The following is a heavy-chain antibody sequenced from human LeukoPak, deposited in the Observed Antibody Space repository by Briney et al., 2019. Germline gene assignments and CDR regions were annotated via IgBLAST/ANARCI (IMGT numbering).Heavy chain of an antibody. Sequence: ASVKVSCKASGYTFTSYDINWVRQATGQGLEWMGWMNPNSGNTGYAQKFQGRVTMTRNTSISTAYMELSSLRSEDTAVYYCARELPGSGYCSSTSCYSHMDVWGKGTTVTVSS. V-gene: IGHV1-8*01. CDR3: ARELPGSGYCSSTSCYSHMDV. CDR2: MNPNSGNT. CDR1: GYTFTSYD. J-gene: IGHJ6*03. D-gene: IGHD2-2*01.